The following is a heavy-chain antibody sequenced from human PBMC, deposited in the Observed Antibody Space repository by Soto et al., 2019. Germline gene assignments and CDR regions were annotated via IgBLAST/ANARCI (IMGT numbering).Heavy chain of an antibody. V-gene: IGHV1-3*01. CDR2: INAGNGDT. Sequence: ASVKVSCKASGYTFTGYAMHWVRQAPGQRLEWMGWINAGNGDTKYSQKFQGRVTITRDTSASTAYMELSSLRSDDTAVYYCARGPCGYSSSLTYAFDIWGQGTMVTVSS. CDR1: GYTFTGYA. CDR3: ARGPCGYSSSLTYAFDI. J-gene: IGHJ3*02. D-gene: IGHD6-13*01.